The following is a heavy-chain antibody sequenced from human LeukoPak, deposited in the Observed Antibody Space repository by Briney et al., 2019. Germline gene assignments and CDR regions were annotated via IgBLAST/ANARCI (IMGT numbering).Heavy chain of an antibody. D-gene: IGHD3-10*01. CDR3: ARDTPGVGGFGELLDFDY. Sequence: ASVKVSCKASGYTFTSYGISWVRQAPGQGLEWMGWISAYNGNTNYAQKLQGRVTMTTDTSTSTAYMELRSLRSDDTAVYYCARDTPGVGGFGELLDFDYWGQGPLVTVSS. V-gene: IGHV1-18*01. CDR1: GYTFTSYG. J-gene: IGHJ4*02. CDR2: ISAYNGNT.